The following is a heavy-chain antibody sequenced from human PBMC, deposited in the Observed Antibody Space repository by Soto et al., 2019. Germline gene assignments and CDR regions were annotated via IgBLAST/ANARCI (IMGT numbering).Heavy chain of an antibody. Sequence: TSETLSLTCAVYGGSFSGYYWTWIRQPPGTGLEWIGEINHSGSTNYNPSLKSRVTTSVDTSKNQFSLKMNAVTAADTAVYYCTRHEGGAAADRPLDYWGQGTLVTVSS. D-gene: IGHD6-13*01. CDR3: TRHEGGAAADRPLDY. CDR2: INHSGST. V-gene: IGHV4-34*01. J-gene: IGHJ4*02. CDR1: GGSFSGYY.